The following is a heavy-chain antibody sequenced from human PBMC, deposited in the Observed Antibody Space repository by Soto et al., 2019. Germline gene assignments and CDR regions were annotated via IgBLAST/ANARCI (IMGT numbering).Heavy chain of an antibody. CDR2: IYFSGTT. CDR3: VCVRSVIPVDAAASTHGMDV. Sequence: PSETLSLTCTVSGGSISDGYYYWSWIRQHPGKGPEWIGYIYFSGTTYYNPSLQSRVTISVDTSKNQFSLNLSSVTAADTAVYYWVCVRSVIPVDAAASTHGMDVWGQGTSVTVSS. J-gene: IGHJ6*02. V-gene: IGHV4-31*03. D-gene: IGHD2-2*01. CDR1: GGSISDGYYY.